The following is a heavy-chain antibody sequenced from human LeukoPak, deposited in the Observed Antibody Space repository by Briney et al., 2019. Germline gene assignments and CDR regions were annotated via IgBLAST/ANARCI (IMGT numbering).Heavy chain of an antibody. CDR1: GYTFTSYY. CDR3: AREEGSGSYYKTVDY. V-gene: IGHV1-46*01. D-gene: IGHD3-10*01. CDR2: INPSGGST. J-gene: IGHJ4*01. Sequence: ASVKDSCKASGYTFTSYYMHWVRQAPGQGLEWMGIINPSGGSTSYAQKFQGRVTMTRDTSTSTVYMELSSLRSEDTAVYYCAREEGSGSYYKTVDYWGQGTLDSVSS.